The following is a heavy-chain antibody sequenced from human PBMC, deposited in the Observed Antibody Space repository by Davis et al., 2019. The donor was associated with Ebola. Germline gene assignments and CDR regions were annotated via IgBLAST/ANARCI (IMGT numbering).Heavy chain of an antibody. J-gene: IGHJ6*02. D-gene: IGHD6-19*01. Sequence: PGGSLRLSCAASGFTFSSYSMNWVRQAPGKGLEWVSSISSSSSYIYYADSVKGRFTISRDNAKNSLYLQMNSLRAEDTAVYYCASRPQWLAELYYYYGMDVWGQGTTVTVSS. CDR2: ISSSSSYI. CDR3: ASRPQWLAELYYYYGMDV. V-gene: IGHV3-21*01. CDR1: GFTFSSYS.